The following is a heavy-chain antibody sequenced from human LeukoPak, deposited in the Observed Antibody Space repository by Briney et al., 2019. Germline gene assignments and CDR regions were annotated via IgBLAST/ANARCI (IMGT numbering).Heavy chain of an antibody. D-gene: IGHD2-21*02. J-gene: IGHJ1*01. CDR2: SNAGNGNT. CDR1: GYTFTSYA. CDR3: ARGGAYCGGDCYLWAEYFQH. V-gene: IGHV1-3*02. Sequence: VASVKVSCKASGYTFTSYAMHWVRQAPGQRLEWMGWSNAGNGNTKYSQEFQGRVTMTRDTSTSTVYMELSSLRSEDTAVYYCARGGAYCGGDCYLWAEYFQHWGQGTLVTVSS.